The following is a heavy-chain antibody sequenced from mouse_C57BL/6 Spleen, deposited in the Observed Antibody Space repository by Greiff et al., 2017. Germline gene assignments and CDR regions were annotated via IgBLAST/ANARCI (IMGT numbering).Heavy chain of an antibody. V-gene: IGHV1-15*01. D-gene: IGHD1-1*01. CDR2: IDPETGGT. CDR1: GYTFTDYE. J-gene: IGHJ4*01. Sequence: QVQLQQSGAELVRPGASVTLSCKASGYTFTDYEMHWVKQTPVHGLEWIGAIDPETGGTAYNQKFKGKAILTADKSSSTAYMELRSLTSEDSAVYYCTRCYGSSGYAMDYWGQGTSGTVSS. CDR3: TRCYGSSGYAMDY.